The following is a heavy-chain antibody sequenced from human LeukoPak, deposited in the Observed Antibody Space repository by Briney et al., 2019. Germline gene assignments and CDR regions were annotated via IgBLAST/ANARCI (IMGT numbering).Heavy chain of an antibody. CDR1: GVSFNDYY. V-gene: IGHV4-34*01. D-gene: IGHD4-17*01. CDR2: INHSGYT. CDR3: TRMTTGHDY. Sequence: PSETLSLTCAVSGVSFNDYYWSWVRQTPGKGLEWIGEINHSGYTNDSPSLKSRVTISIDTSRKRFSLNLRSVTVADTGIYYCTRMTTGHDYWGQGTLVTVSS. J-gene: IGHJ4*02.